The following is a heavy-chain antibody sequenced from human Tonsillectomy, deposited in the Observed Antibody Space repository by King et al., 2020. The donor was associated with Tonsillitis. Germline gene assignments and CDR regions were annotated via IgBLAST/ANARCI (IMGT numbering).Heavy chain of an antibody. Sequence: QLQESGPGLVKPSETLSLTCTVSGGSISSSSYYWGWIRQPPGKGLEWIGSIYYSGSTYYNPSLKSRVTISVDTSKNQFSLKLGSVTAADTAVYYCARYDILTGYYNPKWDYWGQGTLVTVSS. CDR1: GGSISSSSYY. J-gene: IGHJ4*02. CDR3: ARYDILTGYYNPKWDY. CDR2: IYYSGST. D-gene: IGHD3-9*01. V-gene: IGHV4-39*01.